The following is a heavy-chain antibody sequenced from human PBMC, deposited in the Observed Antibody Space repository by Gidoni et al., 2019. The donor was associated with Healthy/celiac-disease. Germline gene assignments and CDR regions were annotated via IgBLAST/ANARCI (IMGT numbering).Heavy chain of an antibody. J-gene: IGHJ6*03. CDR1: GFTFSNAW. Sequence: EVQLVESGGGLVKRGGSLRLSCAASGFTFSNAWMGWVRQAPGKGLEWVGRIKSKTDGGTTDYAAPVKGRFTSSRDDSKNTLYLQMNSLKTEDTAVYYCTTDLGIEYFGYMDVWGKGTTVTVSS. D-gene: IGHD3-16*01. CDR2: IKSKTDGGTT. CDR3: TTDLGIEYFGYMDV. V-gene: IGHV3-15*01.